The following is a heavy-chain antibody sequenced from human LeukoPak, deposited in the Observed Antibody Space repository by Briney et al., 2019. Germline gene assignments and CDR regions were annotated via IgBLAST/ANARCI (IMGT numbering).Heavy chain of an antibody. CDR1: GYSITSGYY. CDR3: ACHYYGSSGSQNWFDP. Sequence: SETLSLTCADAGYSITSGYYWGWIRQPPGKGLEWIGSIYYSGITYYNPSLKSRVTISEDTSKKQFSLKLSSVTAADTAVYYCACHYYGSSGSQNWFDPWGPGTLVTVSS. J-gene: IGHJ5*02. V-gene: IGHV4-38-2*01. D-gene: IGHD3-22*01. CDR2: IYYSGIT.